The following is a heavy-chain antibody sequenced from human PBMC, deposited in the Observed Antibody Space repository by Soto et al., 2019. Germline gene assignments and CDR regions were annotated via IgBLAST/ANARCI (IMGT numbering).Heavy chain of an antibody. CDR2: IWYDGSNK. J-gene: IGHJ4*02. D-gene: IGHD3-22*01. CDR3: ARDREYYDSSGYPDY. CDR1: GFTFSSYG. V-gene: IGHV3-33*01. Sequence: GGSLRLSCAASGFTFSSYGMHWVRQAPGKGLEWVAVIWYDGSNKYYADSVKGRFTISRDNSKNTLYLQMNSLRAEDTAVYYCARDREYYDSSGYPDYWGQGTLVTVPQ.